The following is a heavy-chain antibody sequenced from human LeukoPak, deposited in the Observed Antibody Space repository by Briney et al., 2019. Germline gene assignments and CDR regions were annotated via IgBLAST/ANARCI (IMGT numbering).Heavy chain of an antibody. J-gene: IGHJ4*02. Sequence: GGSLRLSCAASGFTFSSYVMSWVRQAPGKGLEWVSAMSGSGGSTYYADSVKGRFTISRDNSKNTLYLQMNSLRAEDTAVYYCAKDSDSSGYYCIDYWGQGSLVTVSS. CDR1: GFTFSSYV. CDR3: AKDSDSSGYYCIDY. CDR2: MSGSGGST. V-gene: IGHV3-23*01. D-gene: IGHD3-22*01.